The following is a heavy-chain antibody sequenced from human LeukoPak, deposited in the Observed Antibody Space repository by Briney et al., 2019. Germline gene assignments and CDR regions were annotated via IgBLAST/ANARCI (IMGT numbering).Heavy chain of an antibody. CDR3: ARTRLHHTYGSGTNFDY. D-gene: IGHD3-10*01. Sequence: PSETLSLTCTVSGASITNSAYHWGWIRQPPGKGLEWIGSINYSGGTHYNPSLKSRVTISADKSKNQSSLKLRSVTAADTAVYYCARTRLHHTYGSGTNFDYWGQGTLVTVSS. V-gene: IGHV4-39*01. CDR2: INYSGGT. J-gene: IGHJ4*02. CDR1: GASITNSAYH.